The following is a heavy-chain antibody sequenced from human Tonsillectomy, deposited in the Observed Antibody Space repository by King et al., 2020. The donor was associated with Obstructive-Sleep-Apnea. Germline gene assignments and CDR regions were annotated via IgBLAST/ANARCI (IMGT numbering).Heavy chain of an antibody. CDR2: INHSGSA. J-gene: IGHJ4*02. D-gene: IGHD4-17*01. Sequence: VQLQQWGAGLLKPSETLSLTCTVYGASFSDSYWSWIRQPPGKGLEWIGDINHSGSANYNPSLKSRVTMSVDTSTKQFSLKLNSVTAADTAVYFCASLAYGDVLFAYWGQGTLVTVSS. CDR1: GASFSDSY. CDR3: ASLAYGDVLFAY. V-gene: IGHV4-34*01.